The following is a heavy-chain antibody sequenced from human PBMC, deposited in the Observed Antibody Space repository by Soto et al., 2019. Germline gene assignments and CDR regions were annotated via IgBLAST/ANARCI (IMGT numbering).Heavy chain of an antibody. D-gene: IGHD4-17*01. J-gene: IGHJ4*02. CDR2: VSAGGDNT. Sequence: HKAPGKGLEWVSRVSAGGDNTDYADAVKGRFTISRDNSKNTLFLQMTSLRAEDTALYYCAKVPLRPYYFDYWAPGTMVTVPS. CDR3: AKVPLRPYYFDY. V-gene: IGHV3-23*01.